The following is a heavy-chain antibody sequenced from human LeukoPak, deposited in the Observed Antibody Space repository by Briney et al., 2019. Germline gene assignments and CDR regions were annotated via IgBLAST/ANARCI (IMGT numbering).Heavy chain of an antibody. Sequence: GASVKVSCKASGYTFTSYGISWVRQAPGQGLEWMGWISAHNGNTKNAQKVQGRVTMTTDTSTRTAYMELRSLGSDDTAVYHCARDRGYSGYAEYYFDYWGQGTLVTVSS. D-gene: IGHD5-12*01. CDR2: ISAHNGNT. V-gene: IGHV1-18*01. CDR1: GYTFTSYG. J-gene: IGHJ4*02. CDR3: ARDRGYSGYAEYYFDY.